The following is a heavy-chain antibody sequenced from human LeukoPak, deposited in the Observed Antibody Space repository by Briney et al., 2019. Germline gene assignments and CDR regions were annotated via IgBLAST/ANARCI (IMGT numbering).Heavy chain of an antibody. V-gene: IGHV3-23*01. J-gene: IGHJ4*02. CDR2: ISGSGGST. D-gene: IGHD6-13*01. CDR1: GFTFSSYG. Sequence: GGSLRLSCAASGFTFSSYGMSWVRQAPGKGLEWASAISGSGGSTYYADSVEGRFTISRDNSKNTLYLQMNSLRAEDTAVYYCAKGYLWLSSSWYLFDYWGQGTLVTVSS. CDR3: AKGYLWLSSSWYLFDY.